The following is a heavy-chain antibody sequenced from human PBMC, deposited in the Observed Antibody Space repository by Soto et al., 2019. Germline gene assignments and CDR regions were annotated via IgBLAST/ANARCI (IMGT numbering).Heavy chain of an antibody. CDR1: GGSISSSSYY. J-gene: IGHJ4*02. CDR3: ARHADLYYFDY. Sequence: QLQLQESGPGLVKPSETLSLTCTVSGGSISSSSYYWGWIRQPPGKGLEWIGTISYSGSTYYNPSLKSRVTISVDTSKNQFSLKLSSVTAADTAVYYCARHADLYYFDYWGQGTLVTVSS. V-gene: IGHV4-39*01. CDR2: ISYSGST.